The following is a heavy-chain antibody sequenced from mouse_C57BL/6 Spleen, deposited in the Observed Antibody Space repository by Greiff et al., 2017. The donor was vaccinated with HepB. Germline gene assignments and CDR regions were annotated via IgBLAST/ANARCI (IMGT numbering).Heavy chain of an antibody. CDR1: GFNIKNTY. Sequence: EVQLQQSVAELVRPGASVKLSCTASGFNIKNTYMHWVKQRPEQGLEWIGRIDPANGNTKYAPKFQGKATINADTSSNTAYLQPSSLTSEDTAIYYCASYYGSSPPYAMDYWGQGTSVTVSS. D-gene: IGHD1-1*01. J-gene: IGHJ4*01. CDR2: IDPANGNT. CDR3: ASYYGSSPPYAMDY. V-gene: IGHV14-3*01.